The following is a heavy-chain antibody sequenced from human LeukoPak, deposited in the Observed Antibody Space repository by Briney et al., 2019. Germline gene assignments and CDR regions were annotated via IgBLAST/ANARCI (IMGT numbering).Heavy chain of an antibody. CDR3: ARGGLGYCSSPSCSHTPFAP. CDR1: GGTFSSYA. V-gene: IGHV1-69*04. CDR2: IIPILGIA. D-gene: IGHD2-2*01. Sequence: GASVKVSCKASGGTFSSYAISWVRQAPGQGLEWMGRIIPILGIANYAQKFQGRVTITADKSTSTAYMELSSLRSEDTAVYYCARGGLGYCSSPSCSHTPFAPWAQGTLVTVSS. J-gene: IGHJ5*02.